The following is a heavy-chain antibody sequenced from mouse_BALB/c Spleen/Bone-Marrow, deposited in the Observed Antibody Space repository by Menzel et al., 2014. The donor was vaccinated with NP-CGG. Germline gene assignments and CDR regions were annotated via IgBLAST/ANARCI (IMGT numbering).Heavy chain of an antibody. V-gene: IGHV14-3*02. Sequence: VQLQQPGAELVKPGASVKLSCTASGFNIKDTYMHWVKQRPEQGLEWIGRIDPANGNTKYDPKFQGKATITADTSSNTAYPQLSSLTSEDTAVYYCAPYYYGSSLFAYWGQGTLVTVSA. J-gene: IGHJ3*01. D-gene: IGHD1-1*01. CDR3: APYYYGSSLFAY. CDR1: GFNIKDTY. CDR2: IDPANGNT.